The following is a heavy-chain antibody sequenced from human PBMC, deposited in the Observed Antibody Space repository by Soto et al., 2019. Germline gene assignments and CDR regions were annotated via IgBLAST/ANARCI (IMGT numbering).Heavy chain of an antibody. V-gene: IGHV1-69*02. CDR3: ARFTVTAHDAFDI. D-gene: IGHD4-17*01. CDR1: GGTFSSYT. Sequence: QVQLVQSGAEVKKPGSSVKVSCKASGGTFSSYTISWVRQAPGQGLEWMGRIIPILGIANYAQKFQGRVTITADKSTSTAYMELSSLRSEDTAVYYCARFTVTAHDAFDIWGQGTMVTVSP. CDR2: IIPILGIA. J-gene: IGHJ3*02.